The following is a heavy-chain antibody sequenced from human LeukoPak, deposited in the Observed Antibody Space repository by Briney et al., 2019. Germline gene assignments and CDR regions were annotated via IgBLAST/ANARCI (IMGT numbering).Heavy chain of an antibody. V-gene: IGHV3-30-3*01. Sequence: GGSLRLSCAASGFTFSSYAMHWVRQAPGKGLEWVAVISYDGSNEYYADSVKGRFTISRDISKNTLYLQMNSLRAEDTAVYYCASVYFSTIFSFDYWGQGTLVTVSS. J-gene: IGHJ4*02. D-gene: IGHD3-9*01. CDR1: GFTFSSYA. CDR2: ISYDGSNE. CDR3: ASVYFSTIFSFDY.